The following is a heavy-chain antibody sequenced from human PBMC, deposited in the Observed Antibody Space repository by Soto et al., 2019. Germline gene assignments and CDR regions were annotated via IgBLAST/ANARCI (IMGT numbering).Heavy chain of an antibody. CDR3: ARGCSGGSCYQAYNWFDP. CDR2: IYYSGST. J-gene: IGHJ5*02. D-gene: IGHD2-15*01. CDR1: GGSISSYY. Sequence: PSETLSLTCTVSGGSISSYYWSWIRQPPGKGLEWIGYIYYSGSTNYNPSLKSRVTISVDTSKNQFSLKLSSVTAADTAVYYCARGCSGGSCYQAYNWFDPWGQGTLVTVSS. V-gene: IGHV4-59*01.